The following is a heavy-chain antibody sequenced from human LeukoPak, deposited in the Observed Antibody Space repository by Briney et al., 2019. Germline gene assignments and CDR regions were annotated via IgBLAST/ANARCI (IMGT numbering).Heavy chain of an antibody. Sequence: ASVRVSCKTSEYTFTNYDINWVRQATGQGLEWMGWMNPISGNTGYAQKFQGRVTMTRNTSISTAYMELSSLRSEDTAVYYCARPHCSSTDCHPPEWFDPWGQGTLVTVSS. CDR2: MNPISGNT. CDR3: ARPHCSSTDCHPPEWFDP. D-gene: IGHD2-2*01. V-gene: IGHV1-8*01. J-gene: IGHJ5*02. CDR1: EYTFTNYD.